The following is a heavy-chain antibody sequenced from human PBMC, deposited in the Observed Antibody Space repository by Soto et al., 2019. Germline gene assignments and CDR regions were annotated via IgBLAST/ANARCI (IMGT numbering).Heavy chain of an antibody. CDR1: GFTFSSYA. V-gene: IGHV3-23*01. J-gene: IGHJ5*02. CDR3: AKEAKTEKLKSIAAPNWFDP. D-gene: IGHD6-6*01. CDR2: ISGSGGST. Sequence: GGSLRLSCAASGFTFSSYAMSWVRQAPGKGLEWVSAISGSGGSTYYADSVKGRFTISRDNSKNTLYLRMNSLRAEDTAVYYCAKEAKTEKLKSIAAPNWFDPWGQGTLVTVSS.